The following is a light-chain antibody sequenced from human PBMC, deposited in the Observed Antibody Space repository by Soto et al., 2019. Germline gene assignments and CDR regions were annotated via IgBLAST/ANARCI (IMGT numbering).Light chain of an antibody. V-gene: IGLV2-14*01. J-gene: IGLJ2*01. CDR3: SSYTSSSTGVV. CDR2: DVS. CDR1: SSDGGGYNY. Sequence: QSALTQPASVSGSPGQWITISCTGTSSDGGGYNYVSWYQQHPGKAPKLMIYDVSNRPSGVSNRVSGSKSGNTASLTISGLQAEDEADYYCSSYTSSSTGVVFGGGTKLTAL.